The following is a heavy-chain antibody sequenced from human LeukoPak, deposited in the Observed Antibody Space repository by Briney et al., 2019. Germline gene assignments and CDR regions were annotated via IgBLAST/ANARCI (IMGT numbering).Heavy chain of an antibody. CDR1: GGSISSGVYY. V-gene: IGHV4-31*03. D-gene: IGHD6-19*01. J-gene: IGHJ4*02. CDR3: ARGIIAVAHWGYFDY. Sequence: SQTLSLTCTVSGGSISSGVYYWSWIRQHPGKGLEWIGYIYYSGSTYYNPSLKSRVTISVDTSKNQFSLKLSSVTAADTAVYYCARGIIAVAHWGYFDYWGQGTLVTVSS. CDR2: IYYSGST.